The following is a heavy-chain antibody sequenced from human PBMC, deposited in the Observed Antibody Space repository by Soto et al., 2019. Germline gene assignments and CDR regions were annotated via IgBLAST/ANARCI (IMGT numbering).Heavy chain of an antibody. J-gene: IGHJ3*01. CDR1: GFTFSSSE. CDR3: ARRASR. V-gene: IGHV3-48*03. Sequence: EVQLVESGGGLVQPGGSLRLSCAVSGFTFSSSEMYWVRQAPGKGLEWISYIHPSGQPIFYADSWKGLFTISRDNANISLFLQMNSLRAEDTAVYYCARRASRWGQGTMVTVSS. D-gene: IGHD1-26*01. CDR2: IHPSGQPI.